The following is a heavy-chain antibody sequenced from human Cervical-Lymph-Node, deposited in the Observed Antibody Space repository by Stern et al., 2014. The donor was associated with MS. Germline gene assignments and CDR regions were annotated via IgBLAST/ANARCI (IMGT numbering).Heavy chain of an antibody. CDR1: GFTFSTCN. J-gene: IGHJ4*02. Sequence: EVQLVESGGGLVQPGGSLRLYCAASGFTFSTCNMNWVRQSPGKGLEWVSFISTSSDSIYYADSVKGRFTISRDNAKNSLYLQMNSLRAEDTAVYYCALYRTFDYWGQGTLVTVSS. V-gene: IGHV3-48*01. CDR2: ISTSSDSI. D-gene: IGHD1-26*01. CDR3: ALYRTFDY.